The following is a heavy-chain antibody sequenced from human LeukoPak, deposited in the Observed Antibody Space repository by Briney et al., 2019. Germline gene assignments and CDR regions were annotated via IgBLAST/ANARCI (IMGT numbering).Heavy chain of an antibody. CDR1: GGTFSSYA. J-gene: IGHJ5*02. CDR2: IIPIFGTA. CDR3: AREAGIAVAGTVSVLFDP. Sequence: SVKVSCKASGGTFSSYAISWVRQAPGQGLEWMGGIIPIFGTANYAQKFQGRVTITADESTSTAYMELSSLRSEDTAVYYCAREAGIAVAGTVSVLFDPWGQGTLVTVS. D-gene: IGHD6-19*01. V-gene: IGHV1-69*13.